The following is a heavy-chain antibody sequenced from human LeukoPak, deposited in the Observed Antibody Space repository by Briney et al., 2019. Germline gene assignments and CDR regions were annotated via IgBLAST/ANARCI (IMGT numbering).Heavy chain of an antibody. CDR1: GFSFSSYA. CDR3: AKARYCSGGSCFPQLTPDY. Sequence: GGSLRLSCATSGFSFSSYAMSWVRQAPEKGLEWVSAMSSRDDGRYYAASVRGRFTISRDTSRSTLYLQMNSLRAEDAAVYYCAKARYCSGGSCFPQLTPDYWGQGTLVTVSS. V-gene: IGHV3-23*01. CDR2: MSSRDDGR. D-gene: IGHD2-15*01. J-gene: IGHJ4*02.